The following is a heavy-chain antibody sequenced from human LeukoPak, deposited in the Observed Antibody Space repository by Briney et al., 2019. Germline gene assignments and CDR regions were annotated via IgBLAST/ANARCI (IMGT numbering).Heavy chain of an antibody. V-gene: IGHV6-1*01. CDR2: TYYRSKWYT. D-gene: IGHD3-10*01. CDR1: GDSVSSKGAG. CDR3: AKGGLVRGAMLPTLGFEP. Sequence: SQTLSLTCAISGDSVSSKGAGWNWIRQSPSRGLEWLGRTYYRSKWYTDIADSVEGRMTINADTSKNQFSLQLNSLIPEDTAVYYCAKGGLVRGAMLPTLGFEPWDQGIPVTVSS. J-gene: IGHJ5*02.